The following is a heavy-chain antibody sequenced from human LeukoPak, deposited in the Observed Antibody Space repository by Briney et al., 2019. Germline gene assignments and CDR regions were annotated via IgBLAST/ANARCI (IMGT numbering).Heavy chain of an antibody. CDR2: ISSSSSYI. CDR3: ARAEPYSSSWWEAFDI. V-gene: IGHV3-21*01. Sequence: PGTSLRLSCAASGFTFSTYAMNWVRQAPGKGLEWVSSISSSSSYIYYADSVKGRFTISRDNAKNSLYLQMNSLRAKDTAVYYCARAEPYSSSWWEAFDIWGQGTMVTVSS. CDR1: GFTFSTYA. J-gene: IGHJ3*02. D-gene: IGHD6-13*01.